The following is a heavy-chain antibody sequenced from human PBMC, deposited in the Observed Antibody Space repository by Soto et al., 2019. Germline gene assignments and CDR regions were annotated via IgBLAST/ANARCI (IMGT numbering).Heavy chain of an antibody. Sequence: GSLRLSCAASGFTFSNYGMTWVRQAPGKGLEWVGRIRNKANSYTTEYAASVKGRFTISRDDSKNLLFLQMYSLKTEDTAVYYCSRAGILTTPYYFDYWGQGTLVTVSS. J-gene: IGHJ4*01. CDR3: SRAGILTTPYYFDY. D-gene: IGHD4-4*01. V-gene: IGHV3-72*01. CDR2: IRNKANSYTT. CDR1: GFTFSNYG.